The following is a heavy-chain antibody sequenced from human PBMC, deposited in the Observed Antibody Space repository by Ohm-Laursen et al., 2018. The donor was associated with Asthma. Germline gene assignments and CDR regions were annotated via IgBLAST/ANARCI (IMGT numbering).Heavy chain of an antibody. J-gene: IGHJ4*02. CDR1: GFAFSNIW. Sequence: SLRLSCAASGFAFSNIWMTWVRQSPGKGLEWVGRITSERSGGTRAYAAPVKDRFTISRDDSKDTLYLQMNSLRIEDTAVYFCATDDFWSGHPTVGWGQGTLVTVSS. D-gene: IGHD3-3*01. CDR2: ITSERSGGTR. V-gene: IGHV3-15*01. CDR3: ATDDFWSGHPTVG.